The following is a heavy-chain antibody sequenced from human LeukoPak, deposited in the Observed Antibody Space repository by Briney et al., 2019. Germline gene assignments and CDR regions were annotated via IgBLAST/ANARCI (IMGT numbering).Heavy chain of an antibody. CDR2: IYSGGST. V-gene: IGHV3-53*01. CDR3: FGDYAQGGNAFDI. Sequence: GGSLGLSRAAPGFTGSSKYMRWVRPAPGKGLGGVSVIYSGGSTYYADSVKGRFTISRDNSKHTLYLQMNSLRAEDTAVYYCFGDYAQGGNAFDIWGQGTMVTVSS. D-gene: IGHD4-17*01. J-gene: IGHJ3*02. CDR1: GFTGSSKY.